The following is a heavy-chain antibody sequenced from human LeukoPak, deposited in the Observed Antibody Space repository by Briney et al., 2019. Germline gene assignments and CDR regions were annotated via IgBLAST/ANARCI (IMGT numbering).Heavy chain of an antibody. J-gene: IGHJ6*02. Sequence: GASVKVSCKASGYIFTSRGITWVRQAPRQGLEWMGWISAYNGNTNYAQNVQGRVTVTRDTSTSTAYMELRSLRFDDTAVYYCARDLPGAAVEGTTRGMDVWGQGTTVTVSS. D-gene: IGHD6-19*01. V-gene: IGHV1-18*01. CDR2: ISAYNGNT. CDR1: GYIFTSRG. CDR3: ARDLPGAAVEGTTRGMDV.